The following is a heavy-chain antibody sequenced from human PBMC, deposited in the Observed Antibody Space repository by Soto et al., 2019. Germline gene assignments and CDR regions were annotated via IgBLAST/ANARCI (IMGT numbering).Heavy chain of an antibody. J-gene: IGHJ6*03. Sequence: NPGGSLRLSCAASGFTFSSYSMNWVRQAPGKGLEWVSSISSSSSYIYYADSVKGRFTISRDNAKNSLYLQMNSLRAEDTAVYYCARDRGIVVVPAASYYCYMDVRGKGTTVTVSS. CDR3: ARDRGIVVVPAASYYCYMDV. CDR2: ISSSSSYI. V-gene: IGHV3-21*01. CDR1: GFTFSSYS. D-gene: IGHD2-2*01.